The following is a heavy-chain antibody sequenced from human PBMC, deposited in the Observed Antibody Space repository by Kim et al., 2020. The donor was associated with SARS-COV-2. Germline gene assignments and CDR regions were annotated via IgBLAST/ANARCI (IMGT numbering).Heavy chain of an antibody. CDR2: VNGGNGNT. V-gene: IGHV1-3*01. CDR1: GYTFTTFA. Sequence: ASVKVSCKASGYTFTTFALYWVRRAPGQRLEWMGWVNGGNGNTRYSQKFQGRVSITRDTSATTAYLELSGLISEDTAVYYCAREAVAGSFDYWGQGSLVPVPS. J-gene: IGHJ4*02. CDR3: AREAVAGSFDY. D-gene: IGHD6-19*01.